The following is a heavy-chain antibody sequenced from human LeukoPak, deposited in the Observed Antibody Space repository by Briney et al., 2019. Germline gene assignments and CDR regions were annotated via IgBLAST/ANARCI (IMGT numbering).Heavy chain of an antibody. V-gene: IGHV3-23*01. CDR2: ISGSGGST. D-gene: IGHD6-13*01. CDR1: GFTFSSYA. CDR3: AKLQGDSIAAAATDLLFDY. J-gene: IGHJ4*02. Sequence: GGSLRLSCAASGFTFSSYAMSWVRQAPGKGLEWASAISGSGGSTYYADSVKGRFTISRDNSKNTLYLQMNSLRAEDTAVYYCAKLQGDSIAAAATDLLFDYWGQGTLVTVSS.